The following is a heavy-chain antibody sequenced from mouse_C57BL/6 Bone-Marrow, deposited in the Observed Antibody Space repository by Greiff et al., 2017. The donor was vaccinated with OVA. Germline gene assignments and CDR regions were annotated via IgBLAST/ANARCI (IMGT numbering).Heavy chain of an antibody. CDR3: IYDGYFWYFDV. CDR2: IDPDNGDT. Sequence: VQLQQSGAELVRPGASVKLSCTASGFNIKDDYMHWVKQRPEQGLEWIGWIDPDNGDTEYASKFQGQATITADTTSNTAYLQLSSLTSEDTAVYYCIYDGYFWYFDVWGTGTTVTVSS. V-gene: IGHV14-4*01. D-gene: IGHD2-3*01. CDR1: GFNIKDDY. J-gene: IGHJ1*03.